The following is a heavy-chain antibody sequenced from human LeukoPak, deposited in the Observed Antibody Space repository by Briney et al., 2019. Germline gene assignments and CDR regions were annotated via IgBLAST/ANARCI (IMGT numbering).Heavy chain of an antibody. V-gene: IGHV3-23*01. J-gene: IGHJ3*02. CDR3: AKDLYTREALRPYAFDI. CDR1: GFTFSSYG. D-gene: IGHD1-1*01. CDR2: ISGSGGST. Sequence: GGSLRLSCAASGFTFSSYGMSWVRQAPGKGLEWVSAISGSGGSTYYADSVKGRFTISRDNSKNTLYLQMNSLRAEDTAVYYCAKDLYTREALRPYAFDIWGQGTMVTVSS.